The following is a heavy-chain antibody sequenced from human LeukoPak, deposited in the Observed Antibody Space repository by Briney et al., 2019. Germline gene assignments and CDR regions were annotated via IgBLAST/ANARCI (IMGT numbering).Heavy chain of an antibody. CDR3: ARQRFTMRAYAGNWFDP. CDR2: IYPGDSDT. Sequence: GESLKISCKGSGYNFTSYWIGWVRQMPGKGLEWMGTIYPGDSDTRYSPSFQGQVTISADKSISTAYLQWSSLRASDTAMYYCARQRFTMRAYAGNWFDPWGQGTLVTVSS. CDR1: GYNFTSYW. J-gene: IGHJ5*02. V-gene: IGHV5-51*01. D-gene: IGHD3-10*01.